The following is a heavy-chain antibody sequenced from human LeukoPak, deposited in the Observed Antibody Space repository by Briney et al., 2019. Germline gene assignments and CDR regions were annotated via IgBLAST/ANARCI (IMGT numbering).Heavy chain of an antibody. V-gene: IGHV3-23*01. J-gene: IGHJ4*02. CDR3: AKVLGRIQLFPGYFDY. CDR2: ISGSGGST. Sequence: GGSLRLSCAASGFTFSSYAMSWVRQAPGKGLEWVSAISGSGGSTYYADSVKGRFTISRDNSKNTLYLQMNSLRAEDTAVYYCAKVLGRIQLFPGYFDYWGQGTLVTVSS. D-gene: IGHD5-18*01. CDR1: GFTFSSYA.